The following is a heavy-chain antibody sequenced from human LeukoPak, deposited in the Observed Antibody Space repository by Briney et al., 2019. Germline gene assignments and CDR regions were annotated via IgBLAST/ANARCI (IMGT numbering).Heavy chain of an antibody. CDR3: ARHKASESGGYYYYGMDV. Sequence: PSETLSLTCTVSGASVSSGSYYWSWIRQPPGKGLEWIGYIYLTGSTNCNPSLKSRLTISVDTSKNQFSLNLNSVTAADTAVYYCARHKASESGGYYYYGMDVWGQGTTVTVSS. CDR1: GASVSSGSYY. CDR2: IYLTGST. V-gene: IGHV4-61*01. D-gene: IGHD3-10*01. J-gene: IGHJ6*02.